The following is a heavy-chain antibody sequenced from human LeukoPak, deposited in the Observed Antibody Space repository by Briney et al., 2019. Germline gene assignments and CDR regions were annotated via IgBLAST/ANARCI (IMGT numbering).Heavy chain of an antibody. CDR2: IYYSGST. Sequence: SQTLSLTCTVSGGSISSGGYYWSWIRQHAGKGLEWIGQIYYSGSTYYNPSLKSRVTISVDTSKNQFSLELSSVTAADTAVYYWARADGDQLLLEPYFGIDGWGQGTTVTVSS. J-gene: IGHJ6*02. CDR1: GGSISSGGYY. D-gene: IGHD2-15*01. V-gene: IGHV4-31*03. CDR3: ARADGDQLLLEPYFGIDG.